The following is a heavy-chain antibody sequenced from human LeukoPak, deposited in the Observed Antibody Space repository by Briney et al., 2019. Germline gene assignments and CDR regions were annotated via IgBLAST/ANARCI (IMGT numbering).Heavy chain of an antibody. CDR1: GYTFTSYY. J-gene: IGHJ6*02. V-gene: IGHV1-18*04. CDR3: ARAVVRGIYYYYGMDV. CDR2: ISAYNGNT. Sequence: ASVKVSCKASGYTFTSYYMHWVRQAPGQGLEWMGWISAYNGNTNYAQKLQGRVTMTTDTSTSTAYMELRSLRSDDTAVYYCARAVVRGIYYYYGMDVWGQGTTVTVSS. D-gene: IGHD3-10*01.